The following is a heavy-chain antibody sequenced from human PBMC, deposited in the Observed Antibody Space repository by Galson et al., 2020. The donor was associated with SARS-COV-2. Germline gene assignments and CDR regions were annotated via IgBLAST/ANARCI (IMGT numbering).Heavy chain of an antibody. CDR1: GYTFTNYF. V-gene: IGHV1-46*01. CDR3: ARDTSGGGNFDY. Sequence: ASVKVSCKTSGYTFTNYFLHWVRQAPGQGLQWMGLLNPSAGSTSYPQMFHGRVTMTRDTTTSTVYMELNSLRPEDTAVNYCARDTSGGGNFDYWSQGTLVTVSA. CDR2: LNPSAGST. J-gene: IGHJ4*02.